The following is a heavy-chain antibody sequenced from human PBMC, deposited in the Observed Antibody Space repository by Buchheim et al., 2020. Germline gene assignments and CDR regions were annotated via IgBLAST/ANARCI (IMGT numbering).Heavy chain of an antibody. CDR3: VRDGSSSGYNYYFDY. V-gene: IGHV3-21*02. J-gene: IGHJ4*02. Sequence: DVQLVESGGGLVKPGGSLRLSCAASGFTFTGYSMNWVRQALGKGLEWLSPINVLSNFIYYADSVKGRFTISRDNAKNSLFLQLDSLKDEDTAVYYCVRDGSSSGYNYYFDYWGQG. D-gene: IGHD5-24*01. CDR2: INVLSNFI. CDR1: GFTFTGYS.